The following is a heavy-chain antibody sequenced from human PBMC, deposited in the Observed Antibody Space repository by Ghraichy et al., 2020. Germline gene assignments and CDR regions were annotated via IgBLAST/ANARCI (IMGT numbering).Heavy chain of an antibody. CDR1: GFTFGDYA. CDR2: IRSKAYGGTT. J-gene: IGHJ4*02. V-gene: IGHV3-49*03. CDR3: TRDGDSSGFPDY. D-gene: IGHD6-19*01. Sequence: GESLNISCTASGFTFGDYAMSWFRQAPGKGLEWVGFIRSKAYGGTTEYAASVKGRFTISRDDSKSIAYLQMNSLKTEDTAVYYCTRDGDSSGFPDYWGQGTLVSVSS.